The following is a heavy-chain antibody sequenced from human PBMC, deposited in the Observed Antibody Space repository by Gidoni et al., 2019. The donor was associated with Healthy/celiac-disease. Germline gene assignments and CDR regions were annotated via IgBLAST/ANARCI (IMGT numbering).Heavy chain of an antibody. J-gene: IGHJ4*02. CDR2: INSDGSST. Sequence: EVQLVESGGGLVQPGGSLRLSCAASGFTFSSYWMPWVRQAPGKGLVWVSRINSDGSSTSYADSVKGRFTISRDNAKNTLYLQMNSLRAEDTAVYYCASLPQVVVPAAISDYWGQGTLVTVSS. D-gene: IGHD2-2*02. CDR1: GFTFSSYW. CDR3: ASLPQVVVPAAISDY. V-gene: IGHV3-74*01.